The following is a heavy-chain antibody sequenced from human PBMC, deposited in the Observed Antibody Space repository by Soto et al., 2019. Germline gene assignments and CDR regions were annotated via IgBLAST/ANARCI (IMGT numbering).Heavy chain of an antibody. Sequence: ASVKVSCKASGYTFTSYAMHWVRQAPGQRLEWMGWINAGNGNTKYAQKLQGRVTMTTDTSTSTAYMELRSLRSDDTAVYYCARDRITIFSYRAREVPFDYWGQGTLVTVSS. CDR2: INAGNGNT. D-gene: IGHD3-9*01. CDR1: GYTFTSYA. CDR3: ARDRITIFSYRAREVPFDY. J-gene: IGHJ4*02. V-gene: IGHV1-3*01.